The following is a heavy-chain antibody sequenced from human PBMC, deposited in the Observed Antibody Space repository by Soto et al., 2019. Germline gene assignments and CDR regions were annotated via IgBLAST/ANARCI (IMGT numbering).Heavy chain of an antibody. CDR3: ARGSEYYDSSGSSA. CDR2: LNHSGST. Sequence: SETLSLTCAVSGGSISGYYWSWIRQPPGKGLEWIGELNHSGSTNYSPSLKSRVTISVDTSKNQFSLKLSSVTAADTAVYYCARGSEYYDSSGSSAWGQGTPVTVSS. D-gene: IGHD3-22*01. V-gene: IGHV4-34*01. CDR1: GGSISGYY. J-gene: IGHJ5*02.